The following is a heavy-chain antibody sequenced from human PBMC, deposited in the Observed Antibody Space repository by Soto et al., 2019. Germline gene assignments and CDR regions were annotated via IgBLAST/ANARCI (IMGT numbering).Heavy chain of an antibody. CDR2: FDPEDGET. J-gene: IGHJ4*02. CDR3: ATFFLYSRSGYPFDY. D-gene: IGHD3-22*01. Sequence: GESLKISCKVSGYTLTELSMHWVRQAPGKGLEWMGGFDPEDGETIYAQKFQGRVTMTEDTSTDTAYMELSSLRSEDTAVYYCATFFLYSRSGYPFDYWGQGTLVTVSS. V-gene: IGHV1-24*01. CDR1: GYTLTELS.